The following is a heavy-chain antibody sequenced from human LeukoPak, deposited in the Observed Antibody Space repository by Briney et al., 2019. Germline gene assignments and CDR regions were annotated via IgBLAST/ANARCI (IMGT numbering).Heavy chain of an antibody. CDR2: VYYTGST. CDR3: AVPGPYYTNYGMDV. CDR1: GGSIITTNYY. V-gene: IGHV4-39*01. Sequence: SENLSLTCTVSGGSIITTNYYWRWIRQPPGKGLELIGNVYYTGSTYYNTSLKSRVTISVDTSKNQFSLKLSSVTAADTAVYYCAVPGPYYTNYGMDVWGQGTTVTVSS. J-gene: IGHJ6*02.